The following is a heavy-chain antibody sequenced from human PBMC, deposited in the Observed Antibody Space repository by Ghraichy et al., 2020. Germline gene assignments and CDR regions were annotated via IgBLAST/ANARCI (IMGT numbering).Heavy chain of an antibody. J-gene: IGHJ6*02. CDR2: ISGSGGST. D-gene: IGHD2-2*01. V-gene: IGHV3-23*01. Sequence: GGSLRLSCAASGFTFSSYAMSWVLQAPGKGLEWVSAISGSGGSTYYADSVKGRFTISRDNSKNTLYLQMNSLRAEDTAVYYCAKAYCSSTSCYYYYGMDVWGQGTTVTVSS. CDR1: GFTFSSYA. CDR3: AKAYCSSTSCYYYYGMDV.